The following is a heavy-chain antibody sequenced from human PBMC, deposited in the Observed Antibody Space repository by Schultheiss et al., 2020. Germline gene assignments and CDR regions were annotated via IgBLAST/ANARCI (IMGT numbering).Heavy chain of an antibody. CDR3: ARDTVPNYYYGMDV. CDR2: IYHTGST. CDR1: GGSISSGGYS. D-gene: IGHD4-17*01. Sequence: SETLSLTCAVYGGSISSGGYSWSWIRQPPGKGLEWIGYIYHTGSTNYNPSLKSRVTISGDTSKNQFSLKLSSVTAADTAVYYCARDTVPNYYYGMDVWGQGTMVTVSS. J-gene: IGHJ6*02. V-gene: IGHV4-61*08.